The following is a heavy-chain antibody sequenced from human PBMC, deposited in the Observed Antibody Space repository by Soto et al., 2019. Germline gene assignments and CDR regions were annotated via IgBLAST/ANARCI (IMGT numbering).Heavy chain of an antibody. Sequence: SETLSLTCAVSGGSISSGGYSWSWIRQPPGKGLEWIGYIYHSGSTYYNPSLKSRATISVDRSKNQFSLKLSSVTAADTAVYYCAALPRYWGQGTLVTVSS. CDR2: IYHSGST. CDR1: GGSISSGGYS. D-gene: IGHD6-6*01. V-gene: IGHV4-30-2*02. J-gene: IGHJ4*02. CDR3: AALPRY.